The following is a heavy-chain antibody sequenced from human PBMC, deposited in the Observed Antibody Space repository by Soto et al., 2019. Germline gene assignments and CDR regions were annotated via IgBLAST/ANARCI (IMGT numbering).Heavy chain of an antibody. D-gene: IGHD3-10*01. V-gene: IGHV3-74*01. J-gene: IGHJ4*02. Sequence: EVQLVESGGGLVQSGGSLRLSCAASGFTFISYWMHWVRQAPGKGLVWVSRIKGDGISTNYADSVKGRFTISRDNAKDTVFLQMNGLSDDDTAVYYCARGAMGNYYNDYWGQGTLVTVSS. CDR3: ARGAMGNYYNDY. CDR2: IKGDGIST. CDR1: GFTFISYW.